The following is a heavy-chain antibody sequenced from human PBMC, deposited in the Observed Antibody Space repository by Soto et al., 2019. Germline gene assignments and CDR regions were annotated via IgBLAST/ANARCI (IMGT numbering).Heavy chain of an antibody. V-gene: IGHV4-31*03. J-gene: IGHJ4*02. Sequence: SSETLSLTCTVSGGSISRGGYYWSWIRQHPGKGLEWIGYIYYSGSTYYNPSLKSRVTISVDTSKNQFSLKLSSVTAADTAVYYCARDRLSIAARVFDYWGQGTLVTVSS. CDR3: ARDRLSIAARVFDY. CDR2: IYYSGST. D-gene: IGHD6-6*01. CDR1: GGSISRGGYY.